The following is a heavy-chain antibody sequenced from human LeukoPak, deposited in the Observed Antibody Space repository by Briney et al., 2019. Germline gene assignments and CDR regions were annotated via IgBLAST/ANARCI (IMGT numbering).Heavy chain of an antibody. CDR2: IYTSGST. D-gene: IGHD4-11*01. CDR1: GGSISSYY. J-gene: IGHJ6*02. V-gene: IGHV4-4*07. Sequence: SETLSLTCTVSGGSISSYYWSWIRQPAGKGLEWIGRIYTSGSTNYNPSLKSRVTMSVDTSKNQFSLRLSSVTAADTAVYYCATRPYSIPDSNYYYYGMDVWGQGTTVTVSS. CDR3: ATRPYSIPDSNYYYYGMDV.